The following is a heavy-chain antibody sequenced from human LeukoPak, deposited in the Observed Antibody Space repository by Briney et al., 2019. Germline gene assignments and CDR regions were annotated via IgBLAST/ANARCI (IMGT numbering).Heavy chain of an antibody. CDR1: GYTFTSYY. CDR3: ARAPGTYYDILTGRSPMVRLFDY. J-gene: IGHJ4*02. V-gene: IGHV1-46*01. CDR2: INPSSGST. D-gene: IGHD3-9*01. Sequence: ASVKVSCKASGYTFTSYYMHWVRQAPGQGLEWMGIINPSSGSTSYAQKFQGRVTMTRDTSTSTVYMELSSLRSEDTAAYYCARAPGTYYDILTGRSPMVRLFDYWGQGTLVTVSS.